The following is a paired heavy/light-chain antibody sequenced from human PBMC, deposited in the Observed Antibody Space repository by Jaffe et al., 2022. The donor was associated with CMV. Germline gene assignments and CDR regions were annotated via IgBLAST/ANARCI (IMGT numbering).Light chain of an antibody. CDR3: ETWDSNSW. V-gene: IGLV4-60*03. CDR2: LEGSGSY. Sequence: QPVLTQSSSASASLGSSVKLTCTLSSGHSSYIIAWHQQQPGKAPRYLMKLEGSGSYNKGSGVPDRFSGSSSGADRYLTISNLQSEDEADYYCETWDSNSWFGGGTKLTVL. CDR1: SGHSSYI. J-gene: IGLJ3*02.
Heavy chain of an antibody. CDR1: GYSFTSYW. D-gene: IGHD3-3*01. V-gene: IGHV5-10-1*03. CDR3: ARGVLEWLPRGYYYYYMDV. CDR2: IDPSDSYT. J-gene: IGHJ6*03. Sequence: EVQLVQSGAEVKKPGESLRISCKGSGYSFTSYWISWVRQMPGKGLEWMGRIDPSDSYTNYSPSFQGHVTISADKSISTAYLQWSSLKASDTAMYYCARGVLEWLPRGYYYYYMDVWGKGTTVTVSS.